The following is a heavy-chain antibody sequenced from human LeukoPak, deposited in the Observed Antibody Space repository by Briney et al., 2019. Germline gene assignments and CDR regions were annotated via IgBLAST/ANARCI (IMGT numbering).Heavy chain of an antibody. V-gene: IGHV3-30*02. CDR1: GFNFSTYG. CDR2: IRYDGTNK. Sequence: GGSLRLSCLMSGFNFSTYGIHWVRQAPGKGLEWVAFIRYDGTNKYYADSVKGRFTISRDNAKNSLYLQMNSLRAEDTAVYYCAREGYIWDPYDYWGQGTLVTVSS. J-gene: IGHJ4*02. D-gene: IGHD5-18*01. CDR3: AREGYIWDPYDY.